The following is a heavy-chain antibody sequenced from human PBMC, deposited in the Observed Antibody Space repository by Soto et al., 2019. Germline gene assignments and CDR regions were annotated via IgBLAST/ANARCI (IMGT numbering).Heavy chain of an antibody. CDR1: GFTFSSFE. J-gene: IGHJ6*02. V-gene: IGHV3-48*03. CDR3: AKDGALEWLPLAHYYGMDV. D-gene: IGHD3-3*01. CDR2: IGRSGETI. Sequence: GGSLRLSCVGSGFTFSSFEMNWVRQTPGKGLEWLSYIGRSGETIYYADSVKGRFTISRDNSKNTLYLQMNSLRAEDTAVYYCAKDGALEWLPLAHYYGMDVWGQGTTVTVSS.